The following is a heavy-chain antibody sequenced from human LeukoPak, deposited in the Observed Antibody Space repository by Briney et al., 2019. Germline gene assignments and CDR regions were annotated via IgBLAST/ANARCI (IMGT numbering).Heavy chain of an antibody. CDR1: GYTFTGYY. D-gene: IGHD4/OR15-4a*01. CDR2: INPNSGGT. Sequence: GASVKVSCKASGYTFTGYYMHWVRQAPGQGLEWMGWINPNSGGTNYVQKFQGRVTMTRDTSISTAYMELSRLRSDDTAVYYCARRAGAYSHPYDYWGQGTLVTVSS. J-gene: IGHJ4*02. CDR3: ARRAGAYSHPYDY. V-gene: IGHV1-2*02.